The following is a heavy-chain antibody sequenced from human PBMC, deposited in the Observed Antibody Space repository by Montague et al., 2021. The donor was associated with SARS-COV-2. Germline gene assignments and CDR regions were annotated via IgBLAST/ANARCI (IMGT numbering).Heavy chain of an antibody. D-gene: IGHD1-26*01. CDR2: IYVTGTT. CDR1: GGSRSSASYY. J-gene: IGHJ6*02. Sequence: TLSLTCTVSGGSRSSASYYYNWIRQSAGKGLEWIGHIYVTGTTDYNPSFESRVSISIDTSKDQFSLKLRSVTAADTAVYYCARVRGGGGSDWGANRHHGVDVWGQGATVIVSS. CDR3: ARVRGGGGSDWGANRHHGVDV. V-gene: IGHV4-61*09.